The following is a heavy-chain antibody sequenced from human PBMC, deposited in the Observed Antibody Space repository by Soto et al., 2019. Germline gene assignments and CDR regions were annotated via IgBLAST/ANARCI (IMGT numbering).Heavy chain of an antibody. D-gene: IGHD3-10*01. CDR2: IIPIFGTA. CDR1: GGTFSSYA. Sequence: QVQLVQSGAEVKKPGSSVKVSCKASGGTFSSYAISWVRQAPGQGLEWMGGIIPIFGTANYAQKFQGRVTITGDEPTSTAYMGLSSLRSEDTAVYYCAAPYGSGSYYNGFDYWGQGTLVTVSS. CDR3: AAPYGSGSYYNGFDY. J-gene: IGHJ4*02. V-gene: IGHV1-69*12.